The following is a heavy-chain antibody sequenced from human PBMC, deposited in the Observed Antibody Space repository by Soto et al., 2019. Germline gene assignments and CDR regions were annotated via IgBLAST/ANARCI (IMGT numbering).Heavy chain of an antibody. D-gene: IGHD2-2*01. J-gene: IGHJ4*02. Sequence: ASVKVSCKATGYTFTTYAMHWVRRAPGQTLEWMGWINGGNGDTKYSQKFQDRLTITRDTSASTAYMELSSLTSEDTAVYYCARGATSGWTYDYWGQGTMVTVSS. V-gene: IGHV1-3*01. CDR2: INGGNGDT. CDR3: ARGATSGWTYDY. CDR1: GYTFTTYA.